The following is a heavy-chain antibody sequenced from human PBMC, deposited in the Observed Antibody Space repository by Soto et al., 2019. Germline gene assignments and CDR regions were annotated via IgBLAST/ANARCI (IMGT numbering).Heavy chain of an antibody. D-gene: IGHD6-6*01. CDR2: IYYSGST. J-gene: IGHJ4*02. CDR1: GGSISSSSYY. V-gene: IGHV4-39*01. Sequence: QLQLQESGPGLVKPSETLSLTCTVSGGSISSSSYYWGWIRQPPGKGLEWIGSIYYSGSTYYNPSLKSRVTISVDTSKNQFSLKLSSVTAADTAVYYCAKRMYNSLSIDYWGQGTLVTVSS. CDR3: AKRMYNSLSIDY.